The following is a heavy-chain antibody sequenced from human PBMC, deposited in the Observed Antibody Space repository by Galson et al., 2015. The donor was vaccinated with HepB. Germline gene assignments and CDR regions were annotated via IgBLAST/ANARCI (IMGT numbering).Heavy chain of an antibody. CDR3: AAHSHYDILTGYQYHDY. CDR1: GYSFTSYW. J-gene: IGHJ4*02. D-gene: IGHD3-9*01. Sequence: QSGAEVKKPGESLKISCKGSGYSFTSYWIGWVRQMPGKGLEWMGIIYPGDSDTRYSPSFQGQVTISADKSISTAYLQWSSLKASDTAIYYCAAHSHYDILTGYQYHDYWGQGTLVTVSS. V-gene: IGHV5-51*03. CDR2: IYPGDSDT.